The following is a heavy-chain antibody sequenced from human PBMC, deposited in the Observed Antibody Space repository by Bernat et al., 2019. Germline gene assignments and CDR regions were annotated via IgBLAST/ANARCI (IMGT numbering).Heavy chain of an antibody. Sequence: EVQLVESGGGLVQPGGSLRLSCAASGFTFSSYWMHWVRQAPGKGLVWVSGINSDGSSTSYADSVKGRFTISRDNAKNTLYLQMNSLRAEDTAVYYCARVARRPSSSWYRVGGAHYYYSGMDVWGQGTTVTVSS. CDR3: ARVARRPSSSWYRVGGAHYYYSGMDV. V-gene: IGHV3-74*01. D-gene: IGHD6-13*01. CDR1: GFTFSSYW. CDR2: INSDGSST. J-gene: IGHJ6*02.